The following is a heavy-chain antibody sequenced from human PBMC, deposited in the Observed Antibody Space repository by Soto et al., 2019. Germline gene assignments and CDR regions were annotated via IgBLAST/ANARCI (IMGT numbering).Heavy chain of an antibody. Sequence: SETLSLTCIVSGGTLSPNYWAWIRQPPGKGLEWIGYIYHSGSTYYNPSLKSRVTISVDRSKNQFSLKLSSVTAADTAVYYCARVPDRWGQGTLVTVSS. CDR3: ARVPDR. V-gene: IGHV4-59*12. CDR2: IYHSGST. D-gene: IGHD2-2*01. J-gene: IGHJ5*02. CDR1: GGTLSPNY.